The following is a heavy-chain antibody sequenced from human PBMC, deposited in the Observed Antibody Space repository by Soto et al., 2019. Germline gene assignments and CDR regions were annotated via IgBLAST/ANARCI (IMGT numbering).Heavy chain of an antibody. J-gene: IGHJ4*02. CDR2: VSHDGRNT. D-gene: IGHD6-19*01. CDR1: GFTFSDYA. CDR3: AKGGGQWVVTSDFSY. Sequence: VQLVESGGGVVQPGRSLRLSCAASGFTFSDYAMHWVRQAPGKGLEWVAVVSHDGRNTHYADSVKGRFTISRDSSKNTFSLEMASLRAEDTAVYYCAKGGGQWVVTSDFSYWGQGALVTVSS. V-gene: IGHV3-30*18.